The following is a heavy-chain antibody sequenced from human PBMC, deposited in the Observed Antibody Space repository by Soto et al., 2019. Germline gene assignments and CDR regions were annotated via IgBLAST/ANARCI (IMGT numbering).Heavy chain of an antibody. CDR2: ISGSGGST. CDR1: GFTFSSYA. Sequence: GGSLRLSCAASGFTFSSYAMSWVRQAPGKGLEWVSAISGSGGSTYYADSVKGRFTISRDNSKNTLYLQMNSLRAEETAVYYCEKVSMTMVPGPPSFGYWGQGTLVTVSS. D-gene: IGHD3-10*01. V-gene: IGHV3-23*01. J-gene: IGHJ4*02. CDR3: EKVSMTMVPGPPSFGY.